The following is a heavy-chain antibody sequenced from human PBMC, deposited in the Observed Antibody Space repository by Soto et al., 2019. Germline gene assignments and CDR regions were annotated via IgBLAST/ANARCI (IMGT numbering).Heavy chain of an antibody. V-gene: IGHV3-30-3*01. CDR3: ATGMLERSGYSFRHLSH. J-gene: IGHJ4*02. D-gene: IGHD3-22*01. CDR1: GFTFSNFA. CDR2: ISYDGFNK. Sequence: GGSLRLSCEASGFTFSNFALYWVRQAPGKGLEWVAVISYDGFNKYHADPVKGRFTISRDDSQNTVFLQMGSLRLEDTAVYYCATGMLERSGYSFRHLSHWGQGSVVTVPS.